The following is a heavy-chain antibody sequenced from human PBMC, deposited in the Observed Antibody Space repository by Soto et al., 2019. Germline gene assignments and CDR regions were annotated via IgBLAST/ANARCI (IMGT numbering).Heavy chain of an antibody. CDR3: ARDFRVLVSSGYYYYFDY. CDR2: INAGNGNT. J-gene: IGHJ4*02. CDR1: GYTFTSYA. V-gene: IGHV1-3*01. Sequence: GASVKVSCKASGYTFTSYAMHWVRQAPGQRLEWMGWINAGNGNTKYLQKFQGRVTITRDTSASTAYMELSSLRSEDTAVYYCARDFRVLVSSGYYYYFDYWGQGTLVTVSS. D-gene: IGHD3-22*01.